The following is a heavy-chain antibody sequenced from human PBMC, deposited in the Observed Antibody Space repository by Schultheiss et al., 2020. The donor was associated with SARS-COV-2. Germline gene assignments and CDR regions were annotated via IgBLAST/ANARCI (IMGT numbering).Heavy chain of an antibody. D-gene: IGHD3-3*01. V-gene: IGHV1-18*04. Sequence: ASVKVSCKTSGYTFTSHGISWVRQAPGQGFEWMGWISGYNGYTDYAQKFQGRITMTTDTSTSTAYMELRSLRSDDTAVYYCARMWWDITIFGVVLNYGMDVWGQGTTVTVAS. CDR2: ISGYNGYT. J-gene: IGHJ6*02. CDR3: ARMWWDITIFGVVLNYGMDV. CDR1: GYTFTSHG.